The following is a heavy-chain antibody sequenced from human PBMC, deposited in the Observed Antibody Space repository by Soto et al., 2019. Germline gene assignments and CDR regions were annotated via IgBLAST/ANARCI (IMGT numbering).Heavy chain of an antibody. CDR3: ARTPDH. CDR1: DGTIVDLGYH. V-gene: IGHV4-31*02. J-gene: IGHJ4*02. Sequence: TVSDGTIVDLGYHWSWIRQHPGKGLEWIGYIYYSGSTYYNPSLKSRVTISVDTSKNQFSLKLSSVTAADTAVYYCARTPDHWGQGTLVTVSS. CDR2: IYYSGST. D-gene: IGHD2-15*01.